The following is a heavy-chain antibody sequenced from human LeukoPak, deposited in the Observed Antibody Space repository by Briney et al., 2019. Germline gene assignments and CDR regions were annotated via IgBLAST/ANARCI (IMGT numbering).Heavy chain of an antibody. V-gene: IGHV4-34*01. J-gene: IGHJ4*02. CDR3: ASLRVVPAAMGTFDY. Sequence: SETLSLTCAVYGGSFSGYYWSWIRQPPGKGLEWIGEINHSGSTNYNPSLKSRVTISVDTSKNQFSLKLSSVTAADTAVHYCASLRVVPAAMGTFDYWGQGTLVTVSS. CDR2: INHSGST. CDR1: GGSFSGYY. D-gene: IGHD2-2*01.